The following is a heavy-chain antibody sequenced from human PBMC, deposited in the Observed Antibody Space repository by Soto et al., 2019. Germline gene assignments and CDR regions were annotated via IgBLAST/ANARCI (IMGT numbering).Heavy chain of an antibody. J-gene: IGHJ4*02. D-gene: IGHD3-22*01. V-gene: IGHV4-31*03. CDR3: ARGPLTHYYYSSGPEGGVEF. CDR2: IYYSGST. Sequence: QVQLQESGPGLVKPSQTLSLTCTVSGGSISSGGYYWSWIRQHPGKGLAWIGYIYYSGSTYYNPSLKSRVTIAVDTSKNQFSLKRSSVTAAGTAVYYCARGPLTHYYYSSGPEGGVEFWGQGTLVTVSS. CDR1: GGSISSGGYY.